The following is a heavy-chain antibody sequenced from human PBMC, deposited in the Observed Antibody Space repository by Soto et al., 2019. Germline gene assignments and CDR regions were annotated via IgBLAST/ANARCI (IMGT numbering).Heavy chain of an antibody. Sequence: EVQLLESGGGLVQPGGSLRLSCAAPGFTFSSYAMSWVRQAPGKGLEWVSAISGSGGSTYYADSVKGRFTISRDNSKNTLYLQMNSLRAEDTAVYYCAKDLWGEVVPARYYYYYMGVWGKGTTVTVSS. CDR3: AKDLWGEVVPARYYYYYMGV. J-gene: IGHJ6*03. D-gene: IGHD2-2*01. V-gene: IGHV3-23*01. CDR1: GFTFSSYA. CDR2: ISGSGGST.